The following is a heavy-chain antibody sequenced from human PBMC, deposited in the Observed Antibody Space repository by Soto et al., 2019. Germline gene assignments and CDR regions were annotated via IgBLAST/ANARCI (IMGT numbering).Heavy chain of an antibody. CDR3: ARGGIEVAVPFY. V-gene: IGHV4-30-2*02. CDR1: GGSISIGGYS. Sequence: PSETLSLTCAVSGGSISIGGYSWSWIRQPPGKGLEWIGYIYHSGSTYYNPSLRSRVTISVDTSKNQFSLKLSSVTAADTAVYYCARGGIEVAVPFYWGQGTLVTSP. CDR2: IYHSGST. D-gene: IGHD6-19*01. J-gene: IGHJ4*02.